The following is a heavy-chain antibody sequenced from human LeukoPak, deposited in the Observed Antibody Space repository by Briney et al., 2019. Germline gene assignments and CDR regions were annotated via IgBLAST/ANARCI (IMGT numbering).Heavy chain of an antibody. CDR3: AKDLVGATTRSRNDY. V-gene: IGHV3-23*01. CDR2: ISGSGGST. J-gene: IGHJ4*02. Sequence: GRSLRLSCAASGFTFSSYAMSWVRQAPGKGLEWVSAISGSGGSTYYADSVKGRFTISRDNSKNTLYLQMNSLRAEDTAVYYCAKDLVGATTRSRNDYWGQGTLVTVSS. D-gene: IGHD1-26*01. CDR1: GFTFSSYA.